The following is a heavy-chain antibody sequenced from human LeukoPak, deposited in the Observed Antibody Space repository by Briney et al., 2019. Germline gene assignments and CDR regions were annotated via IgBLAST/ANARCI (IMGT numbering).Heavy chain of an antibody. D-gene: IGHD3-10*01. CDR3: ARDDTMVRGVITKFDY. J-gene: IGHJ4*02. CDR1: GFTFSGYS. CDR2: ISSSSSTI. V-gene: IGHV3-48*01. Sequence: QPGGSLRLSCAASGFTFSGYSMNWVRQAPGKGLEWVSYISSSSSTIYYADSVKGRFTISRDNAKNSLYLQMNSLRAEDTAVYYCARDDTMVRGVITKFDYWGQGTLVTVSS.